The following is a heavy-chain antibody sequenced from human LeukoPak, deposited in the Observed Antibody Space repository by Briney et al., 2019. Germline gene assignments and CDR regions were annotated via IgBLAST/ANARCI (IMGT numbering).Heavy chain of an antibody. CDR2: ISGDGGST. D-gene: IGHD6-6*01. Sequence: GGSLRLSCAASGFTFDDYAMHWVCQAPGKGLEWVSLISGDGGSTYYADSVKGRFTISRDNAKNSLYLQMNSLRAEDTAVYYCARDRGSSSHFDYWGQGTLVTVSS. CDR1: GFTFDDYA. CDR3: ARDRGSSSHFDY. V-gene: IGHV3-43*02. J-gene: IGHJ4*02.